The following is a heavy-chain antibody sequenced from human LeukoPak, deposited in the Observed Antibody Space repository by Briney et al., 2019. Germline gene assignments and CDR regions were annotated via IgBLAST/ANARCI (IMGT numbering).Heavy chain of an antibody. V-gene: IGHV1-46*01. CDR2: ITPSGGDT. CDR1: GYPFTTYY. Sequence: VSVKVSCKASGYPFTTYYIQWVRQAPGQGLEWMGFITPSGGDTSYAQKFQGRVTMTRDTSTTTVYMELSSLRSEDTAVYYCARYLGWFYPWGQGTLVTVSS. J-gene: IGHJ5*02. CDR3: ARYLGWFYP.